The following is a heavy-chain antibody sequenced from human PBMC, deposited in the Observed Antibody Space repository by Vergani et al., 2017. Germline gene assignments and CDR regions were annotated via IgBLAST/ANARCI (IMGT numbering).Heavy chain of an antibody. Sequence: EVQLVESGGGLVQPGGSLRLSCAASGFTFSSYSMNWVRQAPGKGLEWVLYISSSSSNIYYADSVKGRFTISRDNAKNSLYLQMNSLRAEDTAVYYCAKDPGLYGYWGQGTLVTVSS. CDR3: AKDPGLYGY. CDR2: ISSSSSNI. J-gene: IGHJ4*02. CDR1: GFTFSSYS. V-gene: IGHV3-48*01. D-gene: IGHD2-8*01.